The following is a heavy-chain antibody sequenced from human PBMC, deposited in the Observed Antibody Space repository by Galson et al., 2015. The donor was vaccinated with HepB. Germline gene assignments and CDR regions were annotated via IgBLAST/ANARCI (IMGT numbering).Heavy chain of an antibody. CDR1: GDSVSSNSAA. CDR2: TYYRSKWYN. J-gene: IGHJ6*02. V-gene: IGHV6-1*01. Sequence: CAISGDSVSSNSAAWYWIRQSPSRGLEWLGRTYYRSKWYNDTAVSVKSRMIINSDTSKTQFSLQLNSVTPEDTAVYYCARDLAGYGIDVWGQGTTVTVSS. CDR3: ARDLAGYGIDV.